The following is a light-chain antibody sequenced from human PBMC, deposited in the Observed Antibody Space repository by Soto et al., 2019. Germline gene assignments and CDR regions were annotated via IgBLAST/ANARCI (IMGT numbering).Light chain of an antibody. CDR3: QQYNSYPWT. Sequence: DIQMTQSPSTLSASVGYRVTSTCLASQSISSWLAWYQQKPGKAPKLLIYKASSLESGVPSRFSGSGSGTEFTLTISSLQPDDFATYYCQQYNSYPWTFGQGTKVDIK. CDR2: KAS. CDR1: QSISSW. J-gene: IGKJ1*01. V-gene: IGKV1-5*03.